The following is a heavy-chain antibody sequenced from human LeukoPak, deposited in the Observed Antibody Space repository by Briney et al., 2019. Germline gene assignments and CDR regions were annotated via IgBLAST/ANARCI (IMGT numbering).Heavy chain of an antibody. CDR2: ISWNSGSI. CDR1: GFTFDDYA. D-gene: IGHD3-22*01. Sequence: GRSLSLSCAASGFTFDDYAMHWVRQAPGKGLEWASGISWNSGSIGYADSVKGRFTISRDNAKNSLYLQMNSLRAEDTALYYCAKGSYDSSGYYGVFDYWGQGTLVTVSS. V-gene: IGHV3-9*01. J-gene: IGHJ4*02. CDR3: AKGSYDSSGYYGVFDY.